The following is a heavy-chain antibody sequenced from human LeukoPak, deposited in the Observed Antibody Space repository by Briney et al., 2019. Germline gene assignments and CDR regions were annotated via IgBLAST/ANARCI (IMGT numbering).Heavy chain of an antibody. D-gene: IGHD2-21*02. V-gene: IGHV4-4*02. J-gene: IGHJ5*02. CDR3: ARIVSAYCGGDCYPGWFDP. Sequence: KPSGTLSLTCAVSGAPISSNNWWWSWVRQPPGKGLEWIGEIYHSGSTNYNPSLKSRVTMSVDKSKNQFSLKLSSVTAADTAVYYCARIVSAYCGGDCYPGWFDPWGQGTLVTVSS. CDR2: IYHSGST. CDR1: GAPISSNNW.